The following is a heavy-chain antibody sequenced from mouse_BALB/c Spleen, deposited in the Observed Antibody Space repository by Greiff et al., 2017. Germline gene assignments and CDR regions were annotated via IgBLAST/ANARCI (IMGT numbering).Heavy chain of an antibody. V-gene: IGHV5-9-4*01. J-gene: IGHJ2*01. D-gene: IGHD1-1*01. CDR2: ISSGGSYT. CDR1: GFTFSSYA. Sequence: DVKLVESGGGLVKPGGSLKLSCAASGFTFSSYAMSWVRQSPEKRLEWVAEISSGGSYTYYPDTVTGRFTISRDNAKNTLYLEMSSLRSEDTAMYYCARVLITTVVAKSSYFDYWGQGTTLTVSS. CDR3: ARVLITTVVAKSSYFDY.